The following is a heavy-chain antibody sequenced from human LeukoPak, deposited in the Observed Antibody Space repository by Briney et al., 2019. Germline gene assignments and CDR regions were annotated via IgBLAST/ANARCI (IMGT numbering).Heavy chain of an antibody. D-gene: IGHD5-24*01. V-gene: IGHV4-34*01. CDR2: INHSGST. CDR3: ARDHGYNSPYYFDY. Sequence: SETLSLTCAVYGGSFSGYYWTWIRQPPGKGLEWIGEINHSGSTNYNPSLKSLVTISVDTSKNQFSLKLSSVTAADTAVYYCARDHGYNSPYYFDYWGQGTLVTVSS. J-gene: IGHJ4*02. CDR1: GGSFSGYY.